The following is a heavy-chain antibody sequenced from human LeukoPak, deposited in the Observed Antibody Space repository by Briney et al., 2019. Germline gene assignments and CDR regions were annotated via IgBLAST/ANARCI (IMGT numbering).Heavy chain of an antibody. CDR1: GFTFSSYS. D-gene: IGHD1-26*01. V-gene: IGHV3-21*01. CDR2: ISSSSSYI. J-gene: IGHJ4*02. Sequence: PGRSLRLSCAASGFTFSSYSMNWVRQAPGKGLEWVSSISSSSSYIYYADSVKGRFTISRDNAKNSLYLQMNSLRAEDTAVYYCARDEGDTTRDWEYWGQGTLVTVSS. CDR3: ARDEGDTTRDWEY.